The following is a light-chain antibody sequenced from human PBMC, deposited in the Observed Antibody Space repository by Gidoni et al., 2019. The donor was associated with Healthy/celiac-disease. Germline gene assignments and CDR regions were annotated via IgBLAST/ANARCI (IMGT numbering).Light chain of an antibody. CDR2: AAS. Sequence: IQMTQSPSSLSASVGDRVTITCRASQSISSYLNWYQQKPGKAPKLLLYAASSLQSGVPSRFSGSGSGTEFTLTISSLQPEDFATYYCQQSYSTPWTFGQGTKVEIK. V-gene: IGKV1-39*01. J-gene: IGKJ1*01. CDR1: QSISSY. CDR3: QQSYSTPWT.